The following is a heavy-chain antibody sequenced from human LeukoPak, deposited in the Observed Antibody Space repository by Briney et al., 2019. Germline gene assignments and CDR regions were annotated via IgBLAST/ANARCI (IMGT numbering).Heavy chain of an antibody. CDR3: ARVKDSSGGMDV. Sequence: GVSLRLSCAASGFTFSSYSMNWVRQAPGKGLEWVSSISSSSSYIYYADSVKGRFTISRDNAKNSLYLQMNSLRAEDTAVYYCARVKDSSGGMDVWGQGTTVTVSS. D-gene: IGHD6-19*01. CDR2: ISSSSSYI. V-gene: IGHV3-21*01. J-gene: IGHJ6*02. CDR1: GFTFSSYS.